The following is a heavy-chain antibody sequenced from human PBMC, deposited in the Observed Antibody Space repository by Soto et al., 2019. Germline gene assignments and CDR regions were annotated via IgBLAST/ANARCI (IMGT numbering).Heavy chain of an antibody. J-gene: IGHJ3*02. Sequence: QVQLVQSGAEVKKPGSSVKVSCKASGGTFSSYAISWVRQAPGQGLEWMGGIIPIFGTANHAQKFQGRVTITADESTSTAYMELRSLRSEDTAVYYCAYYYDNSGYFGAFDIWGQGTMVTVSS. CDR3: AYYYDNSGYFGAFDI. V-gene: IGHV1-69*01. CDR1: GGTFSSYA. CDR2: IIPIFGTA. D-gene: IGHD3-22*01.